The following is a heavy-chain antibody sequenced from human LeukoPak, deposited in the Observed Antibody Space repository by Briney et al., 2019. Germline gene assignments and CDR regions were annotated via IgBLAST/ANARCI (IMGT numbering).Heavy chain of an antibody. CDR3: ARGVYIAAAQYGY. Sequence: KTSETLSLTCTVSGGSISSYYWSWIRQPPGKGLEWIGYIYYSGTTNYNPSLKSRVNISVDTSKNQFSLKLSSVTAADTAVYYCARGVYIAAAQYGYWGQGTLVTVSS. CDR2: IYYSGTT. CDR1: GGSISSYY. D-gene: IGHD6-13*01. J-gene: IGHJ4*02. V-gene: IGHV4-59*01.